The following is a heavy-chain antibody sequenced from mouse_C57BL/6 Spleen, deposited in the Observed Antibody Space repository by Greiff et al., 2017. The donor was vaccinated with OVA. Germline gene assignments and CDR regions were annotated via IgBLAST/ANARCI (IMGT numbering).Heavy chain of an antibody. J-gene: IGHJ4*01. CDR2: IRSKSNNYAT. Sequence: EVQLVESGGGLVQPKGSLKLSCAASGFSFNTYAMNWVRQAPGKGLEWVARIRSKSNNYATYYADSVKDRFTISRDDSESMLYLQMNNLKTEDTAMYYCVRGANYYGKGYAMDYWGQGTSVTVSS. V-gene: IGHV10-1*01. D-gene: IGHD1-1*01. CDR3: VRGANYYGKGYAMDY. CDR1: GFSFNTYA.